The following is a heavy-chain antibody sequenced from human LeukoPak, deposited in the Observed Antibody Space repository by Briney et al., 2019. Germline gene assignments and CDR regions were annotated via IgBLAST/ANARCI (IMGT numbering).Heavy chain of an antibody. J-gene: IGHJ5*02. V-gene: IGHV3-74*01. D-gene: IGHD2-2*01. CDR2: INSDGSST. Sequence: GGSLRLSCAASGSTFSSYWMHWVRQAPGKGLVWVSRINSDGSSTSYADSVKGRFTISRDNAKNTLYLQMNSLRAEDTAVYYCARDSGRFVVVVPAAGEGFDPWGQGTLVTVSS. CDR1: GSTFSSYW. CDR3: ARDSGRFVVVVPAAGEGFDP.